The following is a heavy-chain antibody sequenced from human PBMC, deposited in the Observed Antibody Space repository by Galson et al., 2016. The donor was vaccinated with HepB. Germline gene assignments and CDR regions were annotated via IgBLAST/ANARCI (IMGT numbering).Heavy chain of an antibody. CDR2: LNPSDGDT. Sequence: SVKVSCKASGYTFTSYFIHWVRQAPGQGLEWVGRLNPSDGDTTFAQKFQGRVTMTRDTSTSTVYMELSSLRSEDTAVYFCARETVGGGFDYWGQGTLVTVSS. CDR1: GYTFTSYF. CDR3: ARETVGGGFDY. V-gene: IGHV1-46*01. J-gene: IGHJ4*02. D-gene: IGHD4-23*01.